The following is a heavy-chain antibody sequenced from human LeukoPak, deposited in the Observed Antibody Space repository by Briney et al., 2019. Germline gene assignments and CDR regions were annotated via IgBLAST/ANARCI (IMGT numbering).Heavy chain of an antibody. CDR1: GYTFTSYD. Sequence: ASVKVSCKASGYTFTSYDINWVRQATGQGLEWMGWMIPNSGNTGYAQKFQGRVSMTRNTSISTAYMELSSLRYEDTAVYYCARGPQGYFDYWGQGTLVTVSS. J-gene: IGHJ4*02. CDR3: ARGPQGYFDY. V-gene: IGHV1-8*01. CDR2: MIPNSGNT.